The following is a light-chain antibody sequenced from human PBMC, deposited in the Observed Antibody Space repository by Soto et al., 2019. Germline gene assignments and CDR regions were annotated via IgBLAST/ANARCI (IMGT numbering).Light chain of an antibody. CDR3: AAWDDSLKALV. Sequence: QSVLTQPPSASGTPGQRVTISCSGASSNIGSNAVNWYQQLPGTAPQLLIYTNNERPSGVPDRFSGSKSGTSASLAITGFQSEDEADYHCAAWDDSLKALVFGGGTKLTVL. J-gene: IGLJ3*02. CDR2: TNN. V-gene: IGLV1-44*01. CDR1: SSNIGSNA.